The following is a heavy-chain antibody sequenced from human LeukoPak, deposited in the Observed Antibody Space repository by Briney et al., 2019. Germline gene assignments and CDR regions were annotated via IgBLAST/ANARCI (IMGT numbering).Heavy chain of an antibody. CDR2: IYHSGST. V-gene: IGHV4-38-2*01. CDR3: ARRALLWFGELSHFDY. J-gene: IGHJ4*02. CDR1: GYSISSGYY. Sequence: SETLSLTCAVSGYSISSGYYWGWIRPPPGKGLEWIGSIYHSGSTYYNPSLKSRVTISVDTSKNQFSLKLGSVTAADTAVYYCARRALLWFGELSHFDYWGQGTLVTVSS. D-gene: IGHD3-10*01.